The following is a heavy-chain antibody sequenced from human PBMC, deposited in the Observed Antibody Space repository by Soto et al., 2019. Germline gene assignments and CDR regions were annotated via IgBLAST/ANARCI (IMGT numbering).Heavy chain of an antibody. CDR3: ARMSYFYDKWYFDL. CDR2: VYYSGTT. D-gene: IGHD3-22*01. J-gene: IGHJ2*01. CDR1: GASINNNDYY. Sequence: SETLSLTCTVSGASINNNDYYWSWIRQTPGKGLEWIGYVYYSGTTDYIPSLKSRLSMSIDKSQNQFTLKLNSVTAADTATYYCARMSYFYDKWYFDLWGRGTLVTVSS. V-gene: IGHV4-30-4*01.